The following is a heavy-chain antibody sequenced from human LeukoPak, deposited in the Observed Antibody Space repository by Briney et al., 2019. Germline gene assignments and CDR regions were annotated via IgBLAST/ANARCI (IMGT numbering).Heavy chain of an antibody. J-gene: IGHJ4*02. CDR3: ARHDRREWLGTKFWCGYHLGQDY. CDR1: GGSFSGYY. V-gene: IGHV4-34*01. D-gene: IGHD3-3*01. CDR2: INQSGST. Sequence: SETLSLTCAVYGGSFSGYYWSWIRQPPGKGLEWIGEINQSGSTNYNPSLKSRVTISVDTSKNQFSLKLSSVTAADTAVYYCARHDRREWLGTKFWCGYHLGQDYWGQGTLVTVSS.